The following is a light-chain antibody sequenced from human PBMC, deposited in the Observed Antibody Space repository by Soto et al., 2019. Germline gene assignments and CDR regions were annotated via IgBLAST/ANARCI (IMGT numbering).Light chain of an antibody. CDR3: ATWDDSLNAWV. V-gene: IGLV1-44*01. CDR1: SSNIGSNT. J-gene: IGLJ3*02. CDR2: TNN. Sequence: QSVLTQPPSASGTPGQRVTISCSGSSSNIGSNTVDWYQQLPGTAPKLFIYTNNQRPSGVPDRFSGSKSGTSASLAISGLQSEDEADYYCATWDDSLNAWVFGGGTQLTVL.